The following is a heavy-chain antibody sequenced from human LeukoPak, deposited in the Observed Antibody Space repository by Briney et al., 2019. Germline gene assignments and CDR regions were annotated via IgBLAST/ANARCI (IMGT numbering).Heavy chain of an antibody. CDR2: IYPGDSDT. V-gene: IGHV5-51*01. CDR1: GYSFTSKW. D-gene: IGHD3-10*01. Sequence: GESLKISCKASGYSFTSKWIAWVRQMPGKGLEWMGIIYPGDSDTRYNPSLEGQVIISVDNSINTAYLQLSSLKASDSAMYFCARLFVRGVVNSELDYWGQGTLVTVSS. J-gene: IGHJ4*02. CDR3: ARLFVRGVVNSELDY.